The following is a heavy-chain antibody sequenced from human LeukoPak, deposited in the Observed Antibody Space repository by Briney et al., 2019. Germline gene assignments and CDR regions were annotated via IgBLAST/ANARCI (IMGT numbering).Heavy chain of an antibody. CDR2: IYYSGST. J-gene: IGHJ6*03. CDR3: ARAHYDFWSGPYYYYYMDV. V-gene: IGHV4-39*01. CDR1: GGSISSSSYY. D-gene: IGHD3-3*01. Sequence: SETLSLTCTVSGGSISSSSYYWGWIRQPPGKGLELIGRIYYSGSTYYNPSLKSRVTISVDTSKNQFSLKLSSVTAADTAVYYCARAHYDFWSGPYYYYYMDVWGKGTTVTVSS.